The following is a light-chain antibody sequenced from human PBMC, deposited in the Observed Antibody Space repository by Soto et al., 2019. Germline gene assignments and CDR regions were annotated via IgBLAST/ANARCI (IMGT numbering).Light chain of an antibody. V-gene: IGKV3-15*01. Sequence: EIVLTQAPSTLSLSPGDRATLSCRASQSLSRYFLAWYQQKPGQAHRXXIYDASNRATGVPDRFSGSRSGTEVSLTITSLQFEDFEVYYCQRYNNWPLTFGHGTRLEIK. J-gene: IGKJ5*01. CDR3: QRYNNWPLT. CDR2: DAS. CDR1: QSLSRY.